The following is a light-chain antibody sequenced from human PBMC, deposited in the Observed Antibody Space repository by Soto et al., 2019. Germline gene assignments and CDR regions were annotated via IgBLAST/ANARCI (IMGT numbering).Light chain of an antibody. J-gene: IGLJ2*01. CDR3: QVWDPASDVV. V-gene: IGLV3-21*02. CDR1: NIGGRN. Sequence: SYELTQPPSLSVAPGQTARITCGGDNIGGRNAHWYQQKAGQAPILVVYDDSGRPSGIPERFSGSNSGNTATLSISRVEAGDEAAYYCQVWDPASDVVFGGGTKLTVL. CDR2: DDS.